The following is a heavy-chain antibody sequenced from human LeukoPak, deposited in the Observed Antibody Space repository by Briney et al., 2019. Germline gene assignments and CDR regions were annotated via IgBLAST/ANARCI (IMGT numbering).Heavy chain of an antibody. Sequence: PSETRSLTCTVSGGSISSSSDYWGGRRQPPGMGLEWIGRIYYSGSTYYNPSLQSRVTISVDTSKNQFSLKLSSVTAADTAVYYCASPDSSGWAKGDYWGQGTLVTVPS. J-gene: IGHJ4*02. D-gene: IGHD6-19*01. CDR3: ASPDSSGWAKGDY. V-gene: IGHV4-39*01. CDR2: IYYSGST. CDR1: GGSISSSSDY.